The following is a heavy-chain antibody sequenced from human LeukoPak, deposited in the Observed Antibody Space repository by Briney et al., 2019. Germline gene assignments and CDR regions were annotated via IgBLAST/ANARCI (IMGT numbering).Heavy chain of an antibody. CDR3: TRDLMDYDVSTGWHHYYMDV. D-gene: IGHD3-9*01. CDR1: GFTFISYW. CDR2: ISGDGRNI. J-gene: IGHJ6*02. Sequence: GGSLRLSCVASGFTFISYWMHCVRQDPRKGLVWVSRISGDGRNINYADSVRGRFTISRDNAKNTLYLQMNTLRVEDTAVYYCTRDLMDYDVSTGWHHYYMDVWGQGTTVTVSS. V-gene: IGHV3-74*01.